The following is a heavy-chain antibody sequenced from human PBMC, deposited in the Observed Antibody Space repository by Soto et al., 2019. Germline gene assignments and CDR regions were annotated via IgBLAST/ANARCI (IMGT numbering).Heavy chain of an antibody. J-gene: IGHJ4*02. CDR1: VDSVSGNTAA. D-gene: IGHD6-19*01. V-gene: IGHV6-1*01. CDR3: ARGVAGTGFDL. CDR2: TYYRSNWRH. Sequence: SRTLSLTCAISVDSVSGNTAAWNCIRSSPSRGLEWLGRTYYRSNWRHDYAVSVKCRITVNPDTSKNHFSLQLNSVTPDDTAVYYCARGVAGTGFDLWGQGTLVTVSS.